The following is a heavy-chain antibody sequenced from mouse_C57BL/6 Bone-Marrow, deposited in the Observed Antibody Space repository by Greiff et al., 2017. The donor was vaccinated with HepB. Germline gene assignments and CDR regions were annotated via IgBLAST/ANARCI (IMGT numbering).Heavy chain of an antibody. Sequence: VKLQQSGAELVRPGASVTLSCKASGYTFTDYEMHWVKQTPVHGLEWIGAIDPETGGTAYNQKFKGKAILTADKSSSTAYMELRSLTSEDSAVYYCTRGGIYDGYLHFDYWGQGTTLTVSS. D-gene: IGHD2-3*01. CDR2: IDPETGGT. CDR3: TRGGIYDGYLHFDY. J-gene: IGHJ2*01. CDR1: GYTFTDYE. V-gene: IGHV1-15*01.